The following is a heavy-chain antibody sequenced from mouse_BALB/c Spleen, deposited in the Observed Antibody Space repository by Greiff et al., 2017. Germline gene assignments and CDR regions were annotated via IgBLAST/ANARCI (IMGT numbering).Heavy chain of an antibody. D-gene: IGHD2-10*02. Sequence: VQLQQSGAELVRPGSSVKISCKASGYAFSSYWMNWVKQRPGQGLEWIGQIYPGDGDTNYNGKFKGKATLTADKSSSTAYMQLSSLTSEDSAVYFCARREYGNYSFAYWGQGTLVTVSA. CDR2: IYPGDGDT. V-gene: IGHV1-80*01. J-gene: IGHJ3*01. CDR3: ARREYGNYSFAY. CDR1: GYAFSSYW.